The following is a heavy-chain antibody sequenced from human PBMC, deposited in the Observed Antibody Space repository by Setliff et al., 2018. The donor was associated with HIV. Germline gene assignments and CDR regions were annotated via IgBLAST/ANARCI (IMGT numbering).Heavy chain of an antibody. CDR3: ARDGRYYDSSGYFDY. Sequence: RASVKVSCKASGYTFTSDYIHWVRQAPGQGLEWMGIINPSGGSTSYAQKFQGRVTMTRDTSTSTVYMELSSLRSEDTAVYYCARDGRYYDSSGYFDYWGQGTLVTVSS. CDR2: INPSGGST. V-gene: IGHV1-46*01. J-gene: IGHJ4*02. D-gene: IGHD3-22*01. CDR1: GYTFTSDY.